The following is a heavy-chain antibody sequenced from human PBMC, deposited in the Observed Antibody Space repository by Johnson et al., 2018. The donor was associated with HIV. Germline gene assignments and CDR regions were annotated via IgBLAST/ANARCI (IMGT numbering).Heavy chain of an antibody. CDR1: GFTFDDYA. CDR3: ARDVASVYGAGEQAFDI. J-gene: IGHJ3*02. Sequence: VQLVESGGVVVQPGGSLRLSCAASGFTFDDYAMHWVRQAPGKGLEWVSGISWNSGSIGYADSVKGRFTISRDNSRNTLYLQMGRLRVEDMAVYYCARDVASVYGAGEQAFDIWGQGTMVTVSS. V-gene: IGHV3-9*03. D-gene: IGHD3-10*01. CDR2: ISWNSGSI.